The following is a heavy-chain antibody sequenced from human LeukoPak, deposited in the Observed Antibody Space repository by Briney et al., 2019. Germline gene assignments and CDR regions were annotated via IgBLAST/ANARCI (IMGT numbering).Heavy chain of an antibody. CDR3: ARGVITIFGVVIQLDY. V-gene: IGHV4-30-4*08. CDR1: GGSISSGDYY. Sequence: PSETLSLTCTVSGGSISSGDYYWSWIRQPPGKGLEWIGYIYYSVSTYYNPSLKSRVTISVDTSKNQFSLKLSSVTAADTAVYYCARGVITIFGVVIQLDYWGQGTLVTVSS. J-gene: IGHJ4*02. D-gene: IGHD3-3*01. CDR2: IYYSVST.